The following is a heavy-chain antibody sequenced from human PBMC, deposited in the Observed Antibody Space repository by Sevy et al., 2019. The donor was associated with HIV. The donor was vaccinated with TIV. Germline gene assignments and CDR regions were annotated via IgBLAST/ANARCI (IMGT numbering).Heavy chain of an antibody. CDR2: TYYRSKCYN. CDR1: GDSVSSNSAA. D-gene: IGHD1-26*01. CDR3: ARDRWELLHNYFDY. Sequence: SQTLSVTGAISGDSVSSNSAAWNWIRQSPSRGVAWLGMTYYRSKCYNDYAVSVKSRSTINPDTSKNQFPLQLNSVTPEDTAVYYCARDRWELLHNYFDYWGQGTLVTVSS. V-gene: IGHV6-1*01. J-gene: IGHJ4*02.